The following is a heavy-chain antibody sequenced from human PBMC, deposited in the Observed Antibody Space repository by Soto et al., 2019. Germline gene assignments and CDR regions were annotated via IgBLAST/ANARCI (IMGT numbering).Heavy chain of an antibody. Sequence: GGSLRLSCAASGFTFISYGMHWVRQAPGKGLEWVAVISYDGSNKYYADSVKGRFTISRDNSKNTLYLQMNSLRAEDTAVYYCAKGRHMIVVVTPFDYWGQGTLVTVSS. CDR1: GFTFISYG. V-gene: IGHV3-30*18. J-gene: IGHJ4*02. CDR3: AKGRHMIVVVTPFDY. D-gene: IGHD3-22*01. CDR2: ISYDGSNK.